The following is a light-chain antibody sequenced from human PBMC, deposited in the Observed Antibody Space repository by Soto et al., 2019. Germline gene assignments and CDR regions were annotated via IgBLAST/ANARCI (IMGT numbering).Light chain of an antibody. J-gene: IGKJ3*01. CDR1: QSVSSN. CDR3: QQRSNWPRFT. Sequence: IVLTQSPCTLSLSPGERVTLSCRASQSVSSNLAWYQQKPGQAPRLLIYDVSNRATGIPARFSGSGSGTDFTLTISSLEPEDFAIYYCQQRSNWPRFTFGPGTKVDIK. CDR2: DVS. V-gene: IGKV3-11*01.